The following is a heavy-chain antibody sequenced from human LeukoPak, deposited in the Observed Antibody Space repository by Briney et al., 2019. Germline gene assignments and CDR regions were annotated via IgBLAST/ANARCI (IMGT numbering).Heavy chain of an antibody. CDR1: GFTFSSYW. V-gene: IGHV3-7*01. D-gene: IGHD2-15*01. Sequence: GGSLRLSCAASGFTFSSYWMSWVRQAPGKGLEWVANIKQDGSEKYYVDSVKGRFTISRDNAKNSLYLQMNSLRAEDTAVYYCARDLEQWWLAYYFDYWGQGTLVTVSS. CDR3: ARDLEQWWLAYYFDY. CDR2: IKQDGSEK. J-gene: IGHJ4*02.